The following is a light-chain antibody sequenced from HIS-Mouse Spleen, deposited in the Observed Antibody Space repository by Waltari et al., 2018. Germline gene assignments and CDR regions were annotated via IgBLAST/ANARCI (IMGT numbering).Light chain of an antibody. J-gene: IGLJ1*01. CDR2: EGS. CDR3: CSYAGSSTFYV. Sequence: QSALTQPAYVSGSPGQSITISCTGTSSDVGSYNPVSWYQQHPGKAPKLMIYEGSKRPSGVSNRFSGTKSGNTASLTISGLQAEDEADYYCCSYAGSSTFYVFGTGTKVTVL. CDR1: SSDVGSYNP. V-gene: IGLV2-23*01.